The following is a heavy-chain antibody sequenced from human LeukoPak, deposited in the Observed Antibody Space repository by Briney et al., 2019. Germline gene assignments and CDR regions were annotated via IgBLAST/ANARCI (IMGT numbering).Heavy chain of an antibody. CDR3: TRGLYGDRTPFDY. CDR1: GFTFGDYA. D-gene: IGHD4-17*01. J-gene: IGHJ4*02. V-gene: IGHV3-49*04. CDR2: IRSKANGGTT. Sequence: GGSLRLSCTASGFTFGDYALGWVRQAPGKGLEWVSFIRSKANGGTTESAASVKGRFTISRDDSKSIAYLQMNSLKTEDTAVYYRTRGLYGDRTPFDYWGQGTLVTVSS.